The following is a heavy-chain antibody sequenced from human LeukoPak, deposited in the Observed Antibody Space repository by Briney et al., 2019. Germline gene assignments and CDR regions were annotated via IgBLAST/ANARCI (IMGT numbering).Heavy chain of an antibody. CDR3: ARRLMYYYDSSGYDVAFDI. V-gene: IGHV4-38-2*01. CDR1: GFTFSGYS. CDR2: MYSSGST. D-gene: IGHD3-22*01. Sequence: GSLRLSCAASGFTFSGYSMNWVRQAPGKGLEWIGSMYSSGSTYYNPSLKSRVTISVDTSKNQFSLKLSSVTAADTAAYYCARRLMYYYDSSGYDVAFDIWGQGTMVTVSS. J-gene: IGHJ3*02.